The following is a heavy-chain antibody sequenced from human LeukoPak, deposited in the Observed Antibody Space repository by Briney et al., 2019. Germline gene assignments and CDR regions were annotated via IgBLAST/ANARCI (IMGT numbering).Heavy chain of an antibody. J-gene: IGHJ4*02. CDR1: GFTFSGYA. Sequence: GGSLRLSCAASGFTFSGYAMNWVRQAPGKGLEWLSHMSSTGGTIYYADSVKGRLTVSRDNAKNSLYLQMNSLRAEDTAVYYCAKSDPYGDSLIEIWGQGALVTVSS. CDR2: MSSTGGTI. D-gene: IGHD4-17*01. CDR3: AKSDPYGDSLIEI. V-gene: IGHV3-48*03.